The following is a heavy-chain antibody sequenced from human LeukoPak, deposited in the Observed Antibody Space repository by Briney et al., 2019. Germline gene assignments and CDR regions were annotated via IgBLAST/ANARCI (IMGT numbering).Heavy chain of an antibody. CDR1: GYTLTELS. D-gene: IGHD2-2*01. J-gene: IGHJ4*02. Sequence: GASVKVSCKVSGYTLTELSMHWVRQAPGKGLEWMGGFDPEDGETIYAQKFQGRVTMTEDTSTDTAYMELSSLRSEDTAVYYCATLTTSCCGGGNDYWGQGTLVTVSS. V-gene: IGHV1-24*01. CDR2: FDPEDGET. CDR3: ATLTTSCCGGGNDY.